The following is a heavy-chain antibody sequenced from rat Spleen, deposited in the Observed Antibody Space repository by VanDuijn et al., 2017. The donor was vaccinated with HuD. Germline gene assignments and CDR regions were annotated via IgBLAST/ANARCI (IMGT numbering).Heavy chain of an antibody. J-gene: IGHJ2*01. CDR1: GFTFSDYG. CDR2: ISYGDSSGHSGT. CDR3: TRVDTMGTEDY. V-gene: IGHV5-29*01. Sequence: EVQLVESDGGLVQPGRSLKLSCAASGFTFSDYGVAWVRQAPTTGLEWVATISYGDSSGHSGTYYRDSVRGRFTISRDDAKRTLYLQMNSLRSEDTATYYCTRVDTMGTEDYWGQGVMVTVSS. D-gene: IGHD1-7*01.